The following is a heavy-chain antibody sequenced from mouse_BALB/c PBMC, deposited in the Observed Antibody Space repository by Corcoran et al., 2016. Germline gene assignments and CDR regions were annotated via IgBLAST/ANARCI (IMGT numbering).Heavy chain of an antibody. Sequence: EVQLQQSGAELVKPGASVKLSCTASGFNIKDTYIHWVKQRPEQGLEWIGRIDPANGKSKYDPKFQGKATITADTSSNTANLQLSSLTSEDTAVYYGATYDNYESYFDYWGQGTTLTVSS. CDR2: IDPANGKS. V-gene: IGHV14-3*02. CDR3: ATYDNYESYFDY. J-gene: IGHJ2*01. CDR1: GFNIKDTY. D-gene: IGHD2-1*01.